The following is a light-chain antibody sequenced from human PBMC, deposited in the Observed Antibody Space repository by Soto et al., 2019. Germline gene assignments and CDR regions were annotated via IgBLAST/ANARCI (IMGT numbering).Light chain of an antibody. V-gene: IGLV2-14*01. CDR3: SSYISSSTPYV. J-gene: IGLJ1*01. CDR1: SSDVGGYNY. Sequence: LTQPASVSGSPGQSITISCTGTSSDVGGYNYVSWYQQHPGKAPKLMIYDVSNRPSGVSNRFSGSKSGNTASLTISGLQAEDEADYYCSSYISSSTPYVFVTRTRVTVL. CDR2: DVS.